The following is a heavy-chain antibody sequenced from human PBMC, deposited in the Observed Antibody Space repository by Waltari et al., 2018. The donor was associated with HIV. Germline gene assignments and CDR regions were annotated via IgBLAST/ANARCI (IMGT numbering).Heavy chain of an antibody. CDR2: IYHSGYT. J-gene: IGHJ6*02. Sequence: VKLLESGPGLVKPSATLAVACNVSGGSFTRRAYYWRWKRPPPGKGLGWSGNIYHSGYTFYTLSLRSRLSISVDKSKNQLSLEVRSVTAADTAVYYCAKTRGAAGTDYYGMDVWGQGTTVSVSS. CDR3: AKTRGAAGTDYYGMDV. D-gene: IGHD6-13*01. CDR1: GGSFTRRAYY. V-gene: IGHV4-31*03.